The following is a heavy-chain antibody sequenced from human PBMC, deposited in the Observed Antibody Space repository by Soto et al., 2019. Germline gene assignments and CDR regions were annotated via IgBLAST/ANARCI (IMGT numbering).Heavy chain of an antibody. V-gene: IGHV3-23*01. Sequence: GGSLRLSCAASGFTFSSYAMSWVRQAPGKGLEWVSAISGSGGSTYYADSVKGRFTISRDNSKNTLYLQMNSLRAEDTAVYYCAKELGYCSGGSCYSHYYGMDVWGQGTTVTVSS. D-gene: IGHD2-15*01. CDR1: GFTFSSYA. CDR2: ISGSGGST. CDR3: AKELGYCSGGSCYSHYYGMDV. J-gene: IGHJ6*02.